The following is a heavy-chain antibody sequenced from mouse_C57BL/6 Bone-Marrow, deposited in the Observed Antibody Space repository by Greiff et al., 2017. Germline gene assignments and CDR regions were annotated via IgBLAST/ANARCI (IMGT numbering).Heavy chain of an antibody. J-gene: IGHJ3*01. CDR1: GFTFSSYG. D-gene: IGHD1-1*01. V-gene: IGHV5-6*01. CDR3: ARHDYHGSPFAY. CDR2: ISRGGSYT. Sequence: DVHLVESGGDLVKPGGSLKLSCAASGFTFSSYGMSWVRQTPGKRLEWVATISRGGSYTYYPDSVKGRFTISRDHAKNTLYLQMSMLKAEDTAIYYCARHDYHGSPFAYWGQGTLVTVSA.